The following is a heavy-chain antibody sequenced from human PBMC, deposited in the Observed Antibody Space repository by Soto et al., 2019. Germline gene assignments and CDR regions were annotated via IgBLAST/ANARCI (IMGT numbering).Heavy chain of an antibody. D-gene: IGHD4-17*01. CDR1: GYTFTASG. V-gene: IGHV1-18*01. Sequence: GASVKVSCKASGYTFTASGISWVRQAPGQGLEWMGWTSIYNGHTEYSPKFLGRVVMTTDTSADTAYLELRSLRPDDAALYYCARWDDYGASDQSHFDHWGQGTLVTVYS. J-gene: IGHJ4*02. CDR2: TSIYNGHT. CDR3: ARWDDYGASDQSHFDH.